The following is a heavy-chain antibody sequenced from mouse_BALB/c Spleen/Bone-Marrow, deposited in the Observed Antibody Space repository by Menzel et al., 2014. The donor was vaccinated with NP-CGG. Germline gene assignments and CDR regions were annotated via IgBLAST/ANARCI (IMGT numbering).Heavy chain of an antibody. V-gene: IGHV5-17*02. D-gene: IGHD1-1*01. Sequence: DVQLVESGGGLVQPGGSRELSCAASGFTFSSFGMHWVRQAPEKGLEWVAYISSGSSTIYYADTVMGRFTISRDNPKNTLFLQMTSLRSEDTAMYYCARSGSSSGYFDYWGQGTTLTVSS. J-gene: IGHJ2*01. CDR2: ISSGSSTI. CDR3: ARSGSSSGYFDY. CDR1: GFTFSSFG.